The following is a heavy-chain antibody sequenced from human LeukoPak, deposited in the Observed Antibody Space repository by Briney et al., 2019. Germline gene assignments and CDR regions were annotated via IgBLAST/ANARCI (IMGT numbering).Heavy chain of an antibody. CDR2: IDTSGSS. J-gene: IGHJ3*01. D-gene: IGHD3-10*01. V-gene: IGHV4-61*09. CDR3: ARAAIWNNYHYPFDV. Sequence: SETLSLTCTVSSGSFTSGSDYWRWIRQPAGKRLEWNGHIDTSGSSTFNPSLKSRVTMSLDTSSNEFYLKLNSVAAVDTAIYYCARAAIWNNYHYPFDVWGLGTMVSVSS. CDR1: SGSFTSGSDY.